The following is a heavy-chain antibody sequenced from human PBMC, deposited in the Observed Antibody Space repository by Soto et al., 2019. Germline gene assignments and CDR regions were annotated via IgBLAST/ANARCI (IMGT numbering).Heavy chain of an antibody. CDR3: ARELYGSGSYPNNWFDP. J-gene: IGHJ5*02. Sequence: PGVSLILSCAASGFTFSSYGMHWVRQAPGKGLEWVAVIWYDGSNKYYADSVKGRFTISRDNSKNTLYLQMNSLRAEDTAVYYCARELYGSGSYPNNWFDPWGQGTLVTVSS. CDR2: IWYDGSNK. D-gene: IGHD3-10*01. V-gene: IGHV3-33*01. CDR1: GFTFSSYG.